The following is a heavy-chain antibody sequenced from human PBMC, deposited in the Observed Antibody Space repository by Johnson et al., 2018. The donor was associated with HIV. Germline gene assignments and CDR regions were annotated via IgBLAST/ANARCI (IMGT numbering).Heavy chain of an antibody. D-gene: IGHD3-22*01. V-gene: IGHV3-30*02. Sequence: QVQLVESGGGVVQPGGSLRLSCAASGFSFSSYGIHWVRQAPGKGLEWVAFTQYDGSNKYYADSMKGRFTISRDNSKNTLYLQMNSLRPEDTAVYYCAKETRDSRSAFDIWGQGTMVTVSS. CDR3: AKETRDSRSAFDI. CDR2: TQYDGSNK. J-gene: IGHJ3*02. CDR1: GFSFSSYG.